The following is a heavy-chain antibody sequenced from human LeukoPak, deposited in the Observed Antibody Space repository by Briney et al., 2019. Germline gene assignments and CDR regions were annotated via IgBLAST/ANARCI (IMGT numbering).Heavy chain of an antibody. D-gene: IGHD2-21*02. CDR1: GFTVSSNY. V-gene: IGHV3-66*01. CDR3: ARDDGGDFNDAFDI. Sequence: GGSLRLSCAASGFTVSSNYMNWVRQAPGKGLEWVSVIYSGGSTYYADSVKGRFTISRDNSKNTLYLQMNSLRAEDTAVYYCARDDGGDFNDAFDIWGQGTMVTVSS. J-gene: IGHJ3*02. CDR2: IYSGGST.